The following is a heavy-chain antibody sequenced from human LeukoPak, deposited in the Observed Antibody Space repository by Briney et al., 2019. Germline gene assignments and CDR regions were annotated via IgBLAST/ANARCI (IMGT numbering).Heavy chain of an antibody. V-gene: IGHV3-23*01. J-gene: IGHJ4*02. Sequence: PGGSLRLSCAASGFTFSSYAMSWVRQAPGKGREWVSAISGSGGSTYYADSVKGRFTISRDNSKNTLYLQMNSLRAEDTAVYYCAGGYRYYFDYWGQGTLVTVSS. CDR3: AGGYRYYFDY. D-gene: IGHD5-18*01. CDR1: GFTFSSYA. CDR2: ISGSGGST.